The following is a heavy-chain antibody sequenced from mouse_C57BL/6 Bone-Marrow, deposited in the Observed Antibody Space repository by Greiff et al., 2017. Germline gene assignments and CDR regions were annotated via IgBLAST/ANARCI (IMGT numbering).Heavy chain of an antibody. CDR2: INPYNGGT. J-gene: IGHJ1*03. CDR3: ANGGACHDSSYWYFDV. D-gene: IGHD1-1*01. Sequence: VQLQQSGPVLVKPGASVKMSCKASGYTFTDYYMNWVKQSHGKSLEWIGVINPYNGGTSYNQKFKGKATLTVDKSSSTAYMELHSLTSEDSAVYYGANGGACHDSSYWYFDVWGTGTTVTVSS. CDR1: GYTFTDYY. V-gene: IGHV1-19*01.